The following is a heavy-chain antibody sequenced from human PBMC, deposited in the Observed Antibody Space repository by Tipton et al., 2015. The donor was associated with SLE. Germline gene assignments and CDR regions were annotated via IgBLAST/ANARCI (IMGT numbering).Heavy chain of an antibody. CDR1: GYTFTTYA. D-gene: IGHD6-13*01. V-gene: IGHV1-3*01. CDR2: INAGNGNT. CDR3: VRAVSWPGVGFYLFVLDV. Sequence: QSGAEVKQPGASVKLSCKASGYTFTTYAIHWVRQAPGQGLEWMGWINAGNGNTKYSQKFQNKVTITRDASESTAYMDRNSLKSEHSVVYYCVRAVSWPGVGFYLFVLDVWGQGTTFIVSS. J-gene: IGHJ6*02.